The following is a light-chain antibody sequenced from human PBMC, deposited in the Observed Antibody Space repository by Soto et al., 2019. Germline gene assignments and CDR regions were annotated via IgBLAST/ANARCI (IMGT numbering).Light chain of an antibody. J-gene: IGKJ5*01. CDR1: QSISSW. CDR3: QQYNSYSPIT. V-gene: IGKV1-5*01. Sequence: DIQMTQSPSTLSASVGDRVTITCRASQSISSWLAWYQQKPGKAPKLLIYDASSLESAVPSRFSGSGSGTEFTLTISSLQPDDFATYYCQQYNSYSPITFGQGTRLEIK. CDR2: DAS.